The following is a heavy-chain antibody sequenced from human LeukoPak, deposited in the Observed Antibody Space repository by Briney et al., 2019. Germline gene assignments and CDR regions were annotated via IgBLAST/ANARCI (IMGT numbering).Heavy chain of an antibody. V-gene: IGHV3-30*18. CDR1: GFTLRSVG. Sequence: GRSLRLSCAASGFTLRSVGIHWVRQAPGKGLQWAAVTSYGGRNKYSADSVKGRFTIKNTLYLQLNSLRAEDTAVYYCAKNRNIVFFDYWGQGTLVTVSS. CDR3: AKNRNIVFFDY. J-gene: IGHJ4*02. CDR2: TSYGGRNK. D-gene: IGHD5-12*01.